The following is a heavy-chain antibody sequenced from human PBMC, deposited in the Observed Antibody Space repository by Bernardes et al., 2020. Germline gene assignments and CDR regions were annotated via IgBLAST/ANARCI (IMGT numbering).Heavy chain of an antibody. CDR3: ARDPSSSSWYSLGYYYVMDV. D-gene: IGHD6-13*01. Sequence: ASVKVSCKASGYTFTGYYMHWVRQAPGQGLEWMGRINPNSGGTNYAQKFQGRVTMTRDTSISTAYMELSRLRSDDTAVYYCARDPSSSSWYSLGYYYVMDVCGQGTTVTVSS. J-gene: IGHJ6*02. CDR2: INPNSGGT. CDR1: GYTFTGYY. V-gene: IGHV1-2*06.